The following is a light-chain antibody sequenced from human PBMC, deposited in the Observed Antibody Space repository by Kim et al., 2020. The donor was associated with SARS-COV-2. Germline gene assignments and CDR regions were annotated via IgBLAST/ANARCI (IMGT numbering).Light chain of an antibody. V-gene: IGLV1-47*01. J-gene: IGLJ3*02. CDR2: RNN. Sequence: RVTISGSGSSSNIGSNYVYWYQQLPGTAPKLLIYRNNQRPSGVPDRFSGSKSGTSASLAISGLRSEDEADYYCAAWDDSLSGSWVFGGGTQLTVL. CDR3: AAWDDSLSGSWV. CDR1: SSNIGSNY.